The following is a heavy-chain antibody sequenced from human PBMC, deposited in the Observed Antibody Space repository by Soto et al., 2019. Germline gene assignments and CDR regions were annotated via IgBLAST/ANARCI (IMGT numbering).Heavy chain of an antibody. V-gene: IGHV3-23*01. D-gene: IGHD3-3*01. CDR1: GFPCSTYA. CDR2: VSDSGDNT. Sequence: EVQVLESGGGLVHPGGSLRLSCAASGFPCSTYAMSWVRQAPGKGLEWVSGVSDSGDNTYYADSVKGRFTISRDNSKNTLFLQMNSLRVEDTTVYYCVKNLYNFWSTQNDAFDIWGQGTMVTVSS. J-gene: IGHJ3*02. CDR3: VKNLYNFWSTQNDAFDI.